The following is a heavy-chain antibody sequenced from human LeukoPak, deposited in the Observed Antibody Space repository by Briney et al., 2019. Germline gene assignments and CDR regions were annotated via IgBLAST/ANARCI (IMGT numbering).Heavy chain of an antibody. CDR2: INPNSGGT. CDR3: ARPADPLYYYGSGSYYTY. D-gene: IGHD3-10*01. J-gene: IGHJ4*02. V-gene: IGHV1-2*02. Sequence: ASVKVSCKASGYTFTGYYMHWVRQAPGQGLEWMGWINPNSGGTNYAQKFQGRVTMTRDTSTSTAYMELSRLRSDDTAVYYCARPADPLYYYGSGSYYTYWGQGTLVTVSS. CDR1: GYTFTGYY.